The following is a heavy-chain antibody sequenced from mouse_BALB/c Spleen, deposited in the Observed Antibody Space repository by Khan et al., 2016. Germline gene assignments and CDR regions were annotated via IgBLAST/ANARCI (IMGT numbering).Heavy chain of an antibody. CDR2: IDPYTGGT. V-gene: IGHV1S135*01. CDR1: GYTFTSYN. CDR3: ASDLLWYAMDY. Sequence: FQLVQSGPELVKPGASVKVSCKASGYTFTSYNMYWVKQSPGKSLEWIGYIDPYTGGTNYNQKFKGQATLTVNKSSSTAYMHLNSLTSEDSAVYYRASDLLWYAMDYWRQGTSVTVSS. J-gene: IGHJ4*01. D-gene: IGHD2-1*01.